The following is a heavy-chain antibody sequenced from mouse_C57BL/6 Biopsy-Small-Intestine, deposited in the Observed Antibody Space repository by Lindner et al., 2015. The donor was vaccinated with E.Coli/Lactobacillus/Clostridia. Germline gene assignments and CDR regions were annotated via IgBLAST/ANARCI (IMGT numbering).Heavy chain of an antibody. D-gene: IGHD2-2*01. CDR1: GFNIKDYY. CDR2: IDPEDGEA. CDR3: VRNGYDEGVSAY. V-gene: IGHV14-2*01. J-gene: IGHJ3*01. Sequence: VQLQESGAELVKPGASVRLSCTASGFNIKDYYMHWVKQRTEQGLEWVGRIDPEDGEAKYAPKFQDKATITADTSSTTAYLQLSSLTSEDTAVYYCVRNGYDEGVSAYWGQGTLVTVSA.